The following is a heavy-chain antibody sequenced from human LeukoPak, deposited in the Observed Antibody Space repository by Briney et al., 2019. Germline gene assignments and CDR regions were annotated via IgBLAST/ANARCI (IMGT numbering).Heavy chain of an antibody. D-gene: IGHD5-18*01. CDR2: IYTSGST. Sequence: SETLSLTCTVSGGSISSGSYYWRWIRQPAGKGLEWIGRIYTSGSTNYNPSLKSRVTISVDTSKNQFSLKLSSVTAADTAVYYCASLDTAMVSLDYWGQGTLVTVSS. CDR1: GGSISSGSYY. V-gene: IGHV4-61*02. CDR3: ASLDTAMVSLDY. J-gene: IGHJ4*02.